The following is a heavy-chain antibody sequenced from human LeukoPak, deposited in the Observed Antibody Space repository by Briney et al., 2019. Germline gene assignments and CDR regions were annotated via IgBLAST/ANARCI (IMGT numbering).Heavy chain of an antibody. V-gene: IGHV4-59*01. CDR1: GGSISSYY. CDR2: MQYTGST. J-gene: IGHJ4*02. CDR3: ARVRRFNGPYNVYFDY. D-gene: IGHD2-8*01. Sequence: PSETLSLTCTVSGGSISSYYWSWIRQPPGKGLEWIAYMQYTGSTSYNPSLKSRVTISLDSSNSQLSLKLKSVTAADTAVYFCARVRRFNGPYNVYFDYWGQGTLVTVSS.